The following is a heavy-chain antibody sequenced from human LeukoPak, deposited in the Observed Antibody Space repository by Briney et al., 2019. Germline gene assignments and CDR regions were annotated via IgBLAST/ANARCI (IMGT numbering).Heavy chain of an antibody. J-gene: IGHJ6*03. V-gene: IGHV1-2*02. D-gene: IGHD6-13*01. Sequence: ASVKVSCKASGYTFTGYYMHWARQAPGQGLEWMGWINPNSGGTNYAQKFQGRVTMTRDTSISTAYMELSRLRSDDTAVYYCARDRYSSSWYGYYYYMDVWGKGTTVTVSS. CDR1: GYTFTGYY. CDR2: INPNSGGT. CDR3: ARDRYSSSWYGYYYYMDV.